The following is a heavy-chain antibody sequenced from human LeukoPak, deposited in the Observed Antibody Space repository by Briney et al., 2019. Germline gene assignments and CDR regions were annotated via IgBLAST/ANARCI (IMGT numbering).Heavy chain of an antibody. Sequence: PGGSLRLSCVHSGFTFNDYAMHWVRPAPRKGLEWVSGIFGKNGAKGHADSVKGRFTISGDNANNSLYLQTNSLRPDDTALYYCTYDNSPGGLEYWGQGTPVTVSS. V-gene: IGHV3-9*01. J-gene: IGHJ4*02. CDR3: TYDNSPGGLEY. CDR1: GFTFNDYA. D-gene: IGHD2-8*02. CDR2: IFGKNGAK.